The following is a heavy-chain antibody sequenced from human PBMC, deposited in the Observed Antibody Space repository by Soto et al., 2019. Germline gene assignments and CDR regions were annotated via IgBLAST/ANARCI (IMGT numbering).Heavy chain of an antibody. V-gene: IGHV1-18*01. CDR2: ISTYKGNT. CDR1: GYTFTSYG. Sequence: QVQLVQSGPEVKKPGASVKVSCKTSGYTFTSYGISWVRQAPGQGLEWMGWISTYKGNTNYAQKFQGRVTMTTDTSKSKAYMELRSLRSDDTAVYYCATRSPAFDYWGQGTLVTVSS. CDR3: ATRSPAFDY. J-gene: IGHJ4*02.